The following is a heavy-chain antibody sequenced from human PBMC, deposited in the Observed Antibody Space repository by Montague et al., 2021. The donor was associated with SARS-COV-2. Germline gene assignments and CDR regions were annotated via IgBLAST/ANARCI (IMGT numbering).Heavy chain of an antibody. CDR2: IHSSGAS. Sequence: TLSLTCAVSGGSIITGSHFYCGCIRQSAGKGLEWIGRIHSSGASNYISPLKSRPTMSVDSSANQFSLKLTSVTAADTAVYYCAGGYYDSTGLNWFDPWGQGISVTVSS. CDR3: AGGYYDSTGLNWFDP. D-gene: IGHD3-22*01. V-gene: IGHV4-61*02. J-gene: IGHJ5*02. CDR1: GGSIITGSHFY.